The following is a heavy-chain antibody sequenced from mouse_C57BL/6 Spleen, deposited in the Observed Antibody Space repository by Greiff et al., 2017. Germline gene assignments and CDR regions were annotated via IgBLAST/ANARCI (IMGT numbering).Heavy chain of an antibody. V-gene: IGHV1-55*01. D-gene: IGHD1-1*01. CDR3: ARDGSRTFAY. CDR2: IYPGSGST. CDR1: GYTFTSYW. J-gene: IGHJ3*01. Sequence: QVHVKQPGAELVKPGASVKMSCKASGYTFTSYWITWVKQRPGQGLEWIGDIYPGSGSTNYNEKFKSKATLTVDTSSSTAYMQLSSLTSEDSAVYYCARDGSRTFAYWGQGTLVTVSA.